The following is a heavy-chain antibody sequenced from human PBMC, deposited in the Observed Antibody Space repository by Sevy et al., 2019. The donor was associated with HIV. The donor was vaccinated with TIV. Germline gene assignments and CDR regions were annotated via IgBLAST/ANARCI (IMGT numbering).Heavy chain of an antibody. J-gene: IGHJ6*02. CDR2: ISYDGSNK. CDR3: ARDQVTMVRGVSLYGMDV. CDR1: GFTFSSYA. D-gene: IGHD3-10*01. V-gene: IGHV3-30-3*01. Sequence: GGSLRLSCAASGFTFSSYAMHWVRQAPGKGLEWVAVISYDGSNKYYADSVKGRFTISIDNSKNTLYLQMNSLRAEDTAVYYCARDQVTMVRGVSLYGMDVWGQGTTVTVSS.